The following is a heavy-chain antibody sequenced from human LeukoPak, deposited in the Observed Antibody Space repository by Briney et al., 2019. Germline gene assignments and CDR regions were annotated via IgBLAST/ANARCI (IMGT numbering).Heavy chain of an antibody. D-gene: IGHD2-15*01. CDR2: ISGSGGST. J-gene: IGHJ4*02. V-gene: IGHV3-23*01. Sequence: GGSLRLSCVVAVFTFSSYAMSRVRQATGKGLEWVAGISGSGGSTYYADSVKGRFTISRNNANNSLSLQMDSLRAEDTAVYYCARGSFCSGGACDLDSWGQGILVTVSS. CDR1: VFTFSSYA. CDR3: ARGSFCSGGACDLDS.